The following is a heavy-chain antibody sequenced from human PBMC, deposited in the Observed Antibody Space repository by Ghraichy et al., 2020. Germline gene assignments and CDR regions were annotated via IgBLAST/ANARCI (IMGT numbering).Heavy chain of an antibody. J-gene: IGHJ4*02. CDR3: ARDGAAAGKLDY. CDR1: GFTFSSYA. Sequence: GESLNISCAASGFTFSSYAMHWVRQAPGKGLEWVAVISYDGSNKYYADSVKGRFTISRDNSKNTLYLQMNSLRAEDTAVYYCARDGAAAGKLDYWGQGTLVTVSS. D-gene: IGHD6-13*01. CDR2: ISYDGSNK. V-gene: IGHV3-30-3*01.